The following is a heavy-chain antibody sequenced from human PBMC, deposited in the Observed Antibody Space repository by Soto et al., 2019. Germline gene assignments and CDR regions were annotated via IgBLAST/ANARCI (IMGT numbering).Heavy chain of an antibody. CDR2: IGTAGDT. CDR3: ARDAGSSRYGMDV. J-gene: IGHJ6*02. V-gene: IGHV3-13*01. D-gene: IGHD6-13*01. CDR1: GFTFSSYD. Sequence: AGGSLRLSCAASGFTFSSYDMHWVRQATGKGLEWVSAIGTAGDTYYPGSVKGRFTISRENAKNSLYLQMNSLRAGDTAVYYCARDAGSSRYGMDVWGQGTTVTVSS.